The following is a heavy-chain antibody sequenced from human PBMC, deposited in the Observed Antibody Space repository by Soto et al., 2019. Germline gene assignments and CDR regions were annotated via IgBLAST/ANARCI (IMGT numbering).Heavy chain of an antibody. V-gene: IGHV4-30-2*01. CDR3: ARVPSP. Sequence: SETLSLTCAFSGCSISSGGYSWSWIRQPPGKGLEWIGYIYHSGSTYYNPSLKSRVTISVDRSKNQFFLKLSSVTAADTAVYYCARVPSPWGQGTLVTVSS. J-gene: IGHJ5*02. CDR1: GCSISSGGYS. CDR2: IYHSGST.